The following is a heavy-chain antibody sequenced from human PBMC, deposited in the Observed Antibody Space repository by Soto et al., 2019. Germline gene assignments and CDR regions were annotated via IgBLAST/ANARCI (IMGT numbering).Heavy chain of an antibody. J-gene: IGHJ6*03. D-gene: IGHD3-3*01. CDR2: MNPNSGNT. Sequence: ASVKVSCKASGYTFTSYDINWVRQATGQGLEWMGWMNPNSGNTRYAQKFQGRVTMTRNTSISTAYMELSSLRSEDTAVYYCAKNYYDFWSGYHHDYYYMDVWGKGTTVTVSS. CDR1: GYTFTSYD. V-gene: IGHV1-8*01. CDR3: AKNYYDFWSGYHHDYYYMDV.